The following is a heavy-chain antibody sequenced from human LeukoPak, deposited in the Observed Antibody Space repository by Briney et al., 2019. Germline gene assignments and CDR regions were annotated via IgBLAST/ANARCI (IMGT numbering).Heavy chain of an antibody. CDR1: GFTFNNYA. CDR3: AKDREPSPALADFDY. Sequence: PGGSLRLSCAASGFTFNNYAMTWVRQAPGKGLEWVSTISGSGSSTYYADSVKGRLTISRDNSKNTLYLHMNNLRAEDTAVYYCAKDREPSPALADFDYWGQGTLVTVSS. V-gene: IGHV3-23*01. CDR2: ISGSGSST. D-gene: IGHD6-13*01. J-gene: IGHJ4*02.